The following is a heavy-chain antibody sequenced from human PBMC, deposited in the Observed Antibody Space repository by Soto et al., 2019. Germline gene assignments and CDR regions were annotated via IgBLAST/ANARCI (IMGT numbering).Heavy chain of an antibody. D-gene: IGHD4-17*01. V-gene: IGHV4-4*07. CDR3: ARTTAVPNTLRSRYFFDY. Sequence: SETLSLTCTVSGASISGFYWSWIRKSAGKGLEWIGRIYATGTTDYNPSLKSRVMMSVDTSKKQFSLKLRSVTAADTALYYCARTTAVPNTLRSRYFFDYWGQGTLVTVSS. CDR1: GASISGFY. J-gene: IGHJ4*02. CDR2: IYATGTT.